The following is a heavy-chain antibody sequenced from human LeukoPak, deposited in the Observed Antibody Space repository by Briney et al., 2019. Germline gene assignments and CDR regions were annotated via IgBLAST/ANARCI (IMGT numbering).Heavy chain of an antibody. Sequence: SGTLSLTCAVSGGSISSSNWWSWVRQPPGKGLEWIGEIYHSGSTNYNPSLKSRVTISVDKSKNQFSLKLSSVTAADTAVHYCATPGDYGDYGAFDIWGQGTMVTVSS. CDR3: ATPGDYGDYGAFDI. D-gene: IGHD4-17*01. V-gene: IGHV4-4*02. CDR2: IYHSGST. J-gene: IGHJ3*02. CDR1: GGSISSSNW.